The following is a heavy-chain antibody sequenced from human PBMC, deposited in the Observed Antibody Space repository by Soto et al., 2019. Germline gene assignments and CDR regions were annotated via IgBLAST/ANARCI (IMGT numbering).Heavy chain of an antibody. J-gene: IGHJ4*02. Sequence: ASVKVSCKASGYTLTSYDINWVRQATGQGLEWMGWMNPNSGNTGYAQKFQGRVTMTRNTSISTAYMELSSLRSEDTAVYYCARGSVGCSGGSCYPTFDYWGQGTLVTVSS. D-gene: IGHD2-15*01. CDR2: MNPNSGNT. CDR3: ARGSVGCSGGSCYPTFDY. CDR1: GYTLTSYD. V-gene: IGHV1-8*01.